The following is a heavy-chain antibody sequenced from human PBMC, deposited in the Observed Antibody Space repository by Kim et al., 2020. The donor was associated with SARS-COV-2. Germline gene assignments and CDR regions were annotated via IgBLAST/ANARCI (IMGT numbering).Heavy chain of an antibody. Sequence: STFYADSVKGRFTIARDNSKNTLFLQLNSLRAEDTALYYCARESSRRADYWGQGTLVTVSS. CDR3: ARESSRRADY. V-gene: IGHV3-23*01. D-gene: IGHD2-2*01. J-gene: IGHJ4*02. CDR2: ST.